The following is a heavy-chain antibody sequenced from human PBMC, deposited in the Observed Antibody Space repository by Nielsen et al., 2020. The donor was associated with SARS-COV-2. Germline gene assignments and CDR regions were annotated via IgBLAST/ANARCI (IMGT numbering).Heavy chain of an antibody. CDR3: ARDAPVVVVTAVDY. CDR2: ISAYNGNT. J-gene: IGHJ4*02. V-gene: IGHV1-18*01. CDR1: GYTFTSYG. Sequence: ASVKVSCKASGYTFTSYGISWVRQAPGQGLEWMGWISAYNGNTNYAQKLQGRVTMTTDTFTSTAYMELRSLRSDDTAVYYCARDAPVVVVTAVDYWGQGTLVTVSS. D-gene: IGHD2-21*02.